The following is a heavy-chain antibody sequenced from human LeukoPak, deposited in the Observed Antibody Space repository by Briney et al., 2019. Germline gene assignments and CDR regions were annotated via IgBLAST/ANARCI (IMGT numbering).Heavy chain of an antibody. CDR2: IKQDGSEK. D-gene: IGHD6-19*01. CDR1: GFTFSSYW. J-gene: IGHJ4*02. V-gene: IGHV3-7*05. Sequence: GGSLRLSCAASGFTFSSYWMSWVRQAPGKGLEWVANIKQDGSEKYCVDSVKGRFTISRDNAKNSLYLQMNSLRAEDTAVYYCARDRTRKTGYSSGWYDYWGQGTLVTVSS. CDR3: ARDRTRKTGYSSGWYDY.